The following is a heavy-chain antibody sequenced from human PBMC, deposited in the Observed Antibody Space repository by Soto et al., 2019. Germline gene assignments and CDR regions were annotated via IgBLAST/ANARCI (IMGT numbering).Heavy chain of an antibody. CDR1: GGSISSYY. CDR2: IYYSGST. V-gene: IGHV4-59*08. D-gene: IGHD5-12*01. Sequence: SETLSLTCTVSGGSISSYYWSWIRQPPGKGLEWIGYIYYSGSTNYNPSLKSRVTISVDTSKNQFSLKLSSVTAADTAVYYCARQRAYSGYDFREYYYYYMDVWGKGTTVTVSS. J-gene: IGHJ6*03. CDR3: ARQRAYSGYDFREYYYYYMDV.